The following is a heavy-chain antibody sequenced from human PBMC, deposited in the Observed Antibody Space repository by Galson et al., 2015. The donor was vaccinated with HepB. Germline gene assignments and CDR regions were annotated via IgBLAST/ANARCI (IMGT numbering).Heavy chain of an antibody. CDR1: GFTFSSYG. CDR2: ISYDGSNK. CDR3: AKVGNYGDYGYFDY. V-gene: IGHV3-30*18. Sequence: SLRLSCAASGFTFSSYGMHWVRQAPGKGLEWVAVISYDGSNKYYADSVKGRFTISRDNSKNTLYLQMNSLRAEDTAVYYCAKVGNYGDYGYFDYWGQGTLVTVSS. J-gene: IGHJ4*02. D-gene: IGHD4-17*01.